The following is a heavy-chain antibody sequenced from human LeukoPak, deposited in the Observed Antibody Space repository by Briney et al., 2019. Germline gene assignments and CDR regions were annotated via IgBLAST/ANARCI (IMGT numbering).Heavy chain of an antibody. CDR3: ARGQVYLDY. CDR1: GYTFPTYD. J-gene: IGHJ4*02. CDR2: VSAYMGNT. V-gene: IGHV1-18*01. Sequence: ASVTVSCKPSGYTFPTYDITWVRQAPGQGLEWMGWVSAYMGNTFYAQNPQDRVTMTTDASTSTAYMELRNLESDDTAVYYCARGQVYLDYWGQGALVTVSS.